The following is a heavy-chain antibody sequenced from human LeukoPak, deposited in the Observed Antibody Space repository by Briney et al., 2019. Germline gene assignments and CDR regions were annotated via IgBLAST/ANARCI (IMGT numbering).Heavy chain of an antibody. CDR2: IHYSGTT. D-gene: IGHD1-26*01. CDR3: ARGSPAPDY. V-gene: IGHV4-59*01. Sequence: SETLSLTCTVSGGSMSGYYWSWIRQPPGKGLEWIGYIHYSGTTHYNPSLEGRVTISVDTSKNQFSLKLSSVTAADTAVYYCARGSPAPDYWGKGTLVTVSS. CDR1: GGSMSGYY. J-gene: IGHJ4*02.